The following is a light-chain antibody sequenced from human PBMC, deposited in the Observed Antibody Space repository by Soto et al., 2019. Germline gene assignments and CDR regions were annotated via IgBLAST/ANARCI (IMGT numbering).Light chain of an antibody. CDR1: QSISSW. J-gene: IGKJ3*01. CDR3: QQYNSYPFT. V-gene: IGKV1-5*01. Sequence: DIPMTQSPSTLSASVGDRVTITCRASQSISSWLAWYQQKPGKAHKLLIYDASSLESGVPSRFSGSGSGTEFTLTISSLQPDDFATYYFQQYNSYPFTFGPGTKVDI. CDR2: DAS.